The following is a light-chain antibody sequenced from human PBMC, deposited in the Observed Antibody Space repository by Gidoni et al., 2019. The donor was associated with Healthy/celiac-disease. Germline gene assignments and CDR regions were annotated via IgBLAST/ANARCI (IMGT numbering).Light chain of an antibody. CDR2: GAS. J-gene: IGKJ1*01. V-gene: IGKV3-20*01. CDR1: HSVSSSY. CDR3: QQYGSSPWT. Sequence: EIVLTQSPGTLSLSPGERATLSCMASHSVSSSYLAWYQQKPGQAPRLLIYGASSRATGIPDRFSGSGSGTDFTLTISRLEPEDFAVYYCQQYGSSPWTFGQGTKVE.